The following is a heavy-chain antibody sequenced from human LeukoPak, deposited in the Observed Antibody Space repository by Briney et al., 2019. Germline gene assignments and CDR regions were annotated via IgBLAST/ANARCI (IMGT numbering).Heavy chain of an antibody. J-gene: IGHJ4*02. V-gene: IGHV5-51*01. CDR3: ARQAYCGGDCYSRGTFDY. Sequence: GESLKISCKGSGYSFTSYWIGWVRQMPGKGLEWMGIIYPGDSDTRYSPSFQGQVTISADKSISTAYLQWSSLKASDTAMYYCARQAYCGGDCYSRGTFDYWGLGTLVTVSS. D-gene: IGHD2-21*02. CDR1: GYSFTSYW. CDR2: IYPGDSDT.